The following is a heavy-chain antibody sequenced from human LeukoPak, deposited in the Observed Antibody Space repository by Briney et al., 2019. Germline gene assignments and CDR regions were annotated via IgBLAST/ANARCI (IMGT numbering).Heavy chain of an antibody. CDR3: ARETALIIMDV. CDR1: GSTFSSYA. V-gene: IGHV3-30*01. Sequence: GGSLRLSCAASGSTFSSYAMHWVRQAPGKGLEWVAVISYDGSNKYYADSVKGRFTISRDNSKNTLYLQMNSLRAEDTAVYYCARETALIIMDVWGKGTTVTVSS. J-gene: IGHJ6*04. CDR2: ISYDGSNK. D-gene: IGHD1-14*01.